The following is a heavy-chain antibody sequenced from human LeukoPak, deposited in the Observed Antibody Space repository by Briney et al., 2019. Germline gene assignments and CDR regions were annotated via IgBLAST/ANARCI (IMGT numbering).Heavy chain of an antibody. V-gene: IGHV3-23*01. Sequence: HPGGSLRLSCAASGFTFSTYALSWVRQAPGKGLEWVSTISGSGGATYSADSVKGRLTISRDNSRDTPYLQMNSLRAEDTAVYYCAKPNLYGGNFYWLFDLWGRGTLVTVSA. CDR3: AKPNLYGGNFYWLFDL. J-gene: IGHJ2*01. D-gene: IGHD4-23*01. CDR1: GFTFSTYA. CDR2: ISGSGGAT.